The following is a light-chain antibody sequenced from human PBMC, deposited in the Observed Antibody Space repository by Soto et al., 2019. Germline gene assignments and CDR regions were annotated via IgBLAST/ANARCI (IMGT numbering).Light chain of an antibody. J-gene: IGKJ2*01. CDR3: QQYGSSPYN. CDR2: GAS. Sequence: EIVLTQSPGTLSLSPGERATLSCRASQSVSSSYLAWYQQKPGQAPRLLIYGASSRATGIPDRCSGSGSGTDFTLTISRLELEDFAVYYCQQYGSSPYNFGQGTKLEIK. V-gene: IGKV3-20*01. CDR1: QSVSSSY.